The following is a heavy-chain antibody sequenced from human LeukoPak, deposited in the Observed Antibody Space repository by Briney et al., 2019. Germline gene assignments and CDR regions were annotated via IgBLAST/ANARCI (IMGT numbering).Heavy chain of an antibody. J-gene: IGHJ3*01. CDR3: ARVADYGRSPPL. Sequence: SGTLSLTCTFSGGSISSYYWSWIRPPAGKGLEWIGRIYTSGSTNYNPSLKSRVTMSVDTSKNQFSLKLSSVTAADTAVYYCARVADYGRSPPLWGQGTMVTVSS. CDR2: IYTSGST. V-gene: IGHV4-4*07. CDR1: GGSISSYY. D-gene: IGHD4-17*01.